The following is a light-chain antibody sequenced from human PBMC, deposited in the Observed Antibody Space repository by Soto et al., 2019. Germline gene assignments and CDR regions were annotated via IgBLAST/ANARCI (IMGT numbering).Light chain of an antibody. J-gene: IGKJ1*01. CDR2: GSS. CDR3: QQYYHSPRT. V-gene: IGKV3-20*01. CDR1: QRVRSRY. Sequence: IGWTQSPGTLSLSPGERATMSCRARQRVRSRYFAWFQQRPGQVPRLLIFGSSSTAPGIPDRFSGSGSGTDFTLTISRLEPEDCVVYYCQQYYHSPRTFRQGTEAEIK.